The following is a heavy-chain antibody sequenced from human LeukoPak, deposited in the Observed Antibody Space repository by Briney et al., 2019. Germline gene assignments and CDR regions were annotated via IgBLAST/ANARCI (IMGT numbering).Heavy chain of an antibody. D-gene: IGHD4-11*01. CDR3: ARTTTTFDD. V-gene: IGHV4-59*01. J-gene: IGHJ4*02. Sequence: SETLSLTCTVSGGSISSYYWSWVRQPPGKGLEWIGYVSYDGSTNYSPSLKSRVTISLYTPKNQYSLNLSSVTTADTAVYYCARTTTTFDDWGQGTLVTVSS. CDR2: VSYDGST. CDR1: GGSISSYY.